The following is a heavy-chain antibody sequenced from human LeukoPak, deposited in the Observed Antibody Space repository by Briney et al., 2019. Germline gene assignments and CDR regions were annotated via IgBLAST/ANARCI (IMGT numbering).Heavy chain of an antibody. D-gene: IGHD3-22*01. V-gene: IGHV7-4-1*02. J-gene: IGHJ5*02. CDR1: GYTFTSYA. CDR2: INTNTGNP. Sequence: ASVKVSCKASGYTFTSYAMNWVRQAPGQGLEWMGWINTNTGNPTYAQGFTGRFVFSLDTSVSTAYLQISSLKAEDTAVYYCASIGSSGYIGNWFDPWGQGTLVTVSS. CDR3: ASIGSSGYIGNWFDP.